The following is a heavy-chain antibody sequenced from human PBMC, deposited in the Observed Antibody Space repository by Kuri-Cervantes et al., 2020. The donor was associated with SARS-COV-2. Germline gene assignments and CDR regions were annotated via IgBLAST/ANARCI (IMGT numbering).Heavy chain of an antibody. Sequence: GGSLRLSCAASGFTFSSYFMSWVRQAPGKGLEWVAYIKEDGTKIDYVDSVRGRFAISRDTAKNSLYLQMDSLRADDTAVYYCARWRGHKCEFDFWGQGTMVTVSS. V-gene: IGHV3-7*03. D-gene: IGHD3-3*01. CDR1: GFTFSSYF. CDR3: ARWRGHKCEFDF. CDR2: IKEDGTKI. J-gene: IGHJ4*02.